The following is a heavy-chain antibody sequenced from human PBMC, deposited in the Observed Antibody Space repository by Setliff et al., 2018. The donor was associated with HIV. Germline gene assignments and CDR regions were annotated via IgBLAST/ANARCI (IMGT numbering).Heavy chain of an antibody. CDR2: VDPDDGET. CDR1: AYTFVDYY. D-gene: IGHD3-16*02. V-gene: IGHV1-69-2*01. Sequence: ASVKVSCKASAYTFVDYYMHWVQQAPGKGLEWMGRVDPDDGETIYAEKFQGRLTITAYASTDTTYMELSSLRSEDTAVYYCVIVALYENVYDNIWGSYRPLDYWGQGTLVTVSS. CDR3: VIVALYENVYDNIWGSYRPLDY. J-gene: IGHJ4*02.